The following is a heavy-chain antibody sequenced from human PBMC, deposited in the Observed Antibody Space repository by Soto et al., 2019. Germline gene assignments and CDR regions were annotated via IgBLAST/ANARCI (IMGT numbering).Heavy chain of an antibody. CDR1: GFTFSTYA. CDR2: IIRSGGST. CDR3: AKAEASSYGTAYYQH. V-gene: IGHV3-23*01. D-gene: IGHD6-13*01. J-gene: IGHJ1*01. Sequence: EVQLLESGGGVVQPGGSLRLSCAASGFTFSTYAMNWVRQAPGKGLEWVSVIIRSGGSTYYADSVKGRFTISGDISKNPPYLPTNSPRAHDTAVYYCAKAEASSYGTAYYQHWGQATLVTVSS.